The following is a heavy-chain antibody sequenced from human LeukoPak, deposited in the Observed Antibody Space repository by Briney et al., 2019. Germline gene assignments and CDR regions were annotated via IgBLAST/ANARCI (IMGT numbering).Heavy chain of an antibody. CDR2: ISVNSDRI. J-gene: IGHJ2*01. V-gene: IGHV3-23*01. D-gene: IGHD1-14*01. Sequence: GGSLRLSCAASGFTFSSYWMSWVRQAPGKGLEWVSSISVNSDRIDYADSVKGRFTISRDNSKNTLYLQMNSLRAEDTAVYYCARTRRKIDWYFDLWGRGTLVTVSS. CDR1: GFTFSSYW. CDR3: ARTRRKIDWYFDL.